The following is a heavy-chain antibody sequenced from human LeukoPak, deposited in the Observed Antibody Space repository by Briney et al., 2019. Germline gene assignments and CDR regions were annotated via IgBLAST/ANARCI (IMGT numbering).Heavy chain of an antibody. CDR3: ARDNTYYDFWSGYKNYYYYYYGMDV. CDR1: GFTFSSDG. D-gene: IGHD3-3*01. CDR2: ISSSSSYI. J-gene: IGHJ6*02. V-gene: IGHV3-21*01. Sequence: GGSLRLSCAASGFTFSSDGMNWVRQAPGNGLEWVSSISSSSSYIYYADSVKVRFTISRDNAKNSLYLQMNSLRAEDTAVYYCARDNTYYDFWSGYKNYYYYYYGMDVWGQGTTVTVSS.